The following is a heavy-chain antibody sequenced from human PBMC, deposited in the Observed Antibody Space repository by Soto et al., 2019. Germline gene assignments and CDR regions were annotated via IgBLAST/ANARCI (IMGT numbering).Heavy chain of an antibody. J-gene: IGHJ6*02. D-gene: IGHD3-3*01. Sequence: ASVKVSCKASGYTFTGYYMHWVRQAPGQGLEWMGWINPNSGDTNSAQKFQGRVTMTRDTSFSTAYMELSNLRSDDTAVYYCARTGPILYYYYGMDVWGQGTTVTVSS. V-gene: IGHV1-2*02. CDR1: GYTFTGYY. CDR3: ARTGPILYYYYGMDV. CDR2: INPNSGDT.